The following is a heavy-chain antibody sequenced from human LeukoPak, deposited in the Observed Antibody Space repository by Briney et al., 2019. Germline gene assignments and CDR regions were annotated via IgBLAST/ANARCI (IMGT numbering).Heavy chain of an antibody. CDR3: ATEISPGLMVRGVY. V-gene: IGHV1-24*01. CDR1: GYTLTELY. CDR2: FDPEDGGT. Sequence: GASVKVSCKVSGYTLTELYMHWVRQAPGQGLEWMGGFDPEDGGTIYAQKFQGRVTMTEDTSTDTAYMELSSLRSEDTAVYYCATEISPGLMVRGVYWGQGTLVTVSS. J-gene: IGHJ4*02. D-gene: IGHD3-10*01.